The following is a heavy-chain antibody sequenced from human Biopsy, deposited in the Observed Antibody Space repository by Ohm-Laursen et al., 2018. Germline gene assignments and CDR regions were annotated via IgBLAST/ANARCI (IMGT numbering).Heavy chain of an antibody. CDR1: GGSIGGGEYY. CDR3: ARGVPHYDGSGFPLAGYWYFDL. Sequence: SETLSLTCTVSGGSIGGGEYYWNWIRQNPGKGLGWIGLISYSGTTFYNPSHESLLTISIDTSKNHFSLNLRSVTAADTAVYYCARGVPHYDGSGFPLAGYWYFDLWGRGTLVTVSS. CDR2: ISYSGTT. J-gene: IGHJ2*01. V-gene: IGHV4-31*01. D-gene: IGHD3-22*01.